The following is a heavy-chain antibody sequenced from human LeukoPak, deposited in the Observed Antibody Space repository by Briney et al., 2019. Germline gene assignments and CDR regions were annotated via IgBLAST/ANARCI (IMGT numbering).Heavy chain of an antibody. V-gene: IGHV3-11*06. J-gene: IGHJ4*02. CDR1: GFTFSDYY. D-gene: IGHD6-19*01. CDR3: AREAYSSGWYD. CDR2: ISSSSSYI. Sequence: GGSLRLSCAASGFTFSDYYMSWIRQAPGKGLEWVSYISSSSSYIYYADSVKGRFTISRDNAKNSLYLQMNSLRAEDTAVYYCAREAYSSGWYDWGQGTLVTVSS.